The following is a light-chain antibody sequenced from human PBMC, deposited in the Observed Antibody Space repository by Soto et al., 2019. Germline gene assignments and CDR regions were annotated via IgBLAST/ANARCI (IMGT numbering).Light chain of an antibody. CDR3: QPYNNWPLT. Sequence: EIVMTQSPATLSVSPGERATLSCRASQSVSSNLAWYQHKPGQAPRLLIYGASTRATGIPDRFSGSRSGAEFTLTINSLQSEDFAVYYCQPYNNWPLTFGRGTKVDI. V-gene: IGKV3-15*01. CDR1: QSVSSN. CDR2: GAS. J-gene: IGKJ4*01.